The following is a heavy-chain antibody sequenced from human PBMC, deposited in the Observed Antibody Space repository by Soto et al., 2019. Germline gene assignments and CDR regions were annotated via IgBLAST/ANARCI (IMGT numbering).Heavy chain of an antibody. V-gene: IGHV4-39*01. CDR3: ARLAKDYDSSGYYSPGFDY. Sequence: SETLSLTCTVSGGSISSSSYCWGWIRQPPGKGLEWIGSIYYSGSTYYNPSLKSRVTISVDTSKNQFSLKLSSVTAADTAVYYCARLAKDYDSSGYYSPGFDYWGRGTLVTVSS. CDR1: GGSISSSSYC. CDR2: IYYSGST. D-gene: IGHD3-22*01. J-gene: IGHJ4*02.